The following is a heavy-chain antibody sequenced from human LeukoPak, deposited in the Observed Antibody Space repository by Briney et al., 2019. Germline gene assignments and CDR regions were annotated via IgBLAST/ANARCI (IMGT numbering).Heavy chain of an antibody. CDR2: INHSGST. CDR3: ARGGGFHRDRAFDI. V-gene: IGHV4-34*01. D-gene: IGHD5-12*01. Sequence: SETLSLTCAVYGGSFSGYYWSWIRQPPGKGLEWIGEINHSGSTNYNPSLTSRVTISVDTSKNQFSLKLSSVTAADTAVYYCARGGGFHRDRAFDIWGQGTMVTVSS. CDR1: GGSFSGYY. J-gene: IGHJ3*02.